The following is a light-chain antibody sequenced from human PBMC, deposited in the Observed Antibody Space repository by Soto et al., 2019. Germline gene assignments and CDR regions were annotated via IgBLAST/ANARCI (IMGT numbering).Light chain of an antibody. CDR1: SSNIGNHA. V-gene: IGLV1-36*01. CDR2: YDD. Sequence: QSVLTQPPSVSEAPRPRVTISCSGSSSNIGNHAVNWYQQLPGKAPKLLIYYDDLLPSGVSDRFSGSKYGTSASLAISGLQSEDEADYYCAAWDDRLNAVVFGGGTKLTVL. CDR3: AAWDDRLNAVV. J-gene: IGLJ2*01.